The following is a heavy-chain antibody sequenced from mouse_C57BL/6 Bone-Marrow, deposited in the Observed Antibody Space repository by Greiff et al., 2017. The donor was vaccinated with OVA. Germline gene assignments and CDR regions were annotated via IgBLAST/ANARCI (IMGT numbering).Heavy chain of an antibody. CDR3: ARASTVVATRGAMDY. D-gene: IGHD1-1*01. Sequence: EVQLQQSGPGLVKPSQSLSLTCSVTGYSITSGYYWNWIRQFPGNKLEWMGYISYDGSNNYNPSLKNRISITRDTSKNQIFLKLNSVTTEDTATYYCARASTVVATRGAMDYWGQGTSVTVSS. J-gene: IGHJ4*01. CDR2: ISYDGSN. CDR1: GYSITSGYY. V-gene: IGHV3-6*01.